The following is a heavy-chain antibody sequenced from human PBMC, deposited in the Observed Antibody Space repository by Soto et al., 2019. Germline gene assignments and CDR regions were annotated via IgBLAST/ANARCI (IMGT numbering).Heavy chain of an antibody. Sequence: SVKVSCKASGGTFSSYAISWVRQAPGQGLEWMGGIIPIFGTANYAQKFQGRVTITADESTSTAYMELSSLRSEDTAVYYCATHLIAVAGTSPTLFDYWGQGTLVTVSS. CDR2: IIPIFGTA. J-gene: IGHJ4*02. D-gene: IGHD6-19*01. V-gene: IGHV1-69*13. CDR3: ATHLIAVAGTSPTLFDY. CDR1: GGTFSSYA.